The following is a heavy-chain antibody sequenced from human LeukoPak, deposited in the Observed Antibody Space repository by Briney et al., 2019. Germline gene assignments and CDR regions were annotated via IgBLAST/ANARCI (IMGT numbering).Heavy chain of an antibody. CDR2: INPSGGST. D-gene: IGHD3-16*01. Sequence: ASVKVSCKASGYTFTSYYMHWMRQAPGQGLEWMGIINPSGGSTSYAQKFQGRVTMTRDMSTSTVYMELSSLRSEDTAVYYCARERFGTAGAFDIWGQGTMVTVSS. J-gene: IGHJ3*02. CDR3: ARERFGTAGAFDI. V-gene: IGHV1-46*01. CDR1: GYTFTSYY.